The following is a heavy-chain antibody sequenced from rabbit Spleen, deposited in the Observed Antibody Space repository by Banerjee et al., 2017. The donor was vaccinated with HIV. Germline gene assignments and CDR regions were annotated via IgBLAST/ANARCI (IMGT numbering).Heavy chain of an antibody. CDR3: ARDTGSSFSTYGMDL. J-gene: IGHJ6*01. V-gene: IGHV1S45*01. CDR1: GFSFSIADY. Sequence: QEQLEESGGGLVKPEGSLTLTCTASGFSFSIADYMCWVRQAPGKGLEWIACIYGGSDGTTYYANWAKGRFTISKTSSTTVTLQMTSLTAADTATYFCARDTGSSFSTYGMDLWGQGTLVTVS. D-gene: IGHD8-1*01. CDR2: IYGGSDGTT.